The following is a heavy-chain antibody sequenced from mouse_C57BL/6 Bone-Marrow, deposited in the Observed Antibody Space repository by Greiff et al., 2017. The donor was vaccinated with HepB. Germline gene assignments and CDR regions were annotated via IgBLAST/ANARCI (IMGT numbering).Heavy chain of an antibody. Sequence: EVKLLESGPGLVKPSQTVFLTCTVTGISITTGNYRWSWIRQFPGNKLEWIGYIYYSGTITYNPSLTSRTTITRDTPKNQFFLEMNSLTAEDTATYYCARAVWDWYFDYWGQGTTLTVSS. CDR2: IYYSGTI. CDR1: GISITTGNYR. J-gene: IGHJ2*01. CDR3: ARAVWDWYFDY. D-gene: IGHD4-1*01. V-gene: IGHV3-5*01.